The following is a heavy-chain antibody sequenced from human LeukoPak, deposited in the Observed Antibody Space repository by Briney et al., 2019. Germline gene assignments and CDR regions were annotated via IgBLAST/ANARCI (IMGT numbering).Heavy chain of an antibody. J-gene: IGHJ4*02. CDR3: ARGRDGLTTFDY. CDR1: GGSISSGGYY. D-gene: IGHD5-24*01. CDR2: IYYSGST. Sequence: SETLSLTCTVSGGSISSGGYYWSWLRQHPGKGLEWIGYIYYSGSTYYNPSLKSRVTISVDTSKNQFSLKLSSVTAADTAVYYCARGRDGLTTFDYWGQGTLVTVSS. V-gene: IGHV4-31*03.